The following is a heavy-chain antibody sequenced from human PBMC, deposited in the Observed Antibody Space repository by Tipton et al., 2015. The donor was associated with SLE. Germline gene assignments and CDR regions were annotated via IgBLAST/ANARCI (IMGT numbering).Heavy chain of an antibody. V-gene: IGHV4-34*01. CDR1: GGSISSGGYY. Sequence: LRLSCAVSGGSISSGGYYWTWIRQPPGKGLEWIGEIHHSGSTNYNPSLKSRVTISVDTSKDQFSLKLSSVTAADTAVYYCARGRITMKMWGQGTLVTVSS. D-gene: IGHD3-22*01. J-gene: IGHJ4*02. CDR2: IHHSGST. CDR3: ARGRITMKM.